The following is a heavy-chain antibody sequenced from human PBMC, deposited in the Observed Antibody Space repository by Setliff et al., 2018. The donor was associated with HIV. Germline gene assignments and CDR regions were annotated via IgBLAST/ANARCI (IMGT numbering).Heavy chain of an antibody. V-gene: IGHV4-39*01. J-gene: IGHJ4*02. CDR1: GGPIRSSSYY. CDR2: IYSSGNT. D-gene: IGHD3-10*02. CDR3: ASVTLFVRFDF. Sequence: LSLTCSVSGGPIRSSSYYWGWIRQPPGKGLEWIGNIYSSGNTYYNPSLKSRLTMSVDTSKNQLSLKLSSLTAAETAMYYCASVTLFVRFDFWGLGTLVTVSS.